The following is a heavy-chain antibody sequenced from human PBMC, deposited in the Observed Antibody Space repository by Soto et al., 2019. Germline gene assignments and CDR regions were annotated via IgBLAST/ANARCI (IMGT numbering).Heavy chain of an antibody. CDR2: ISHDGSNK. D-gene: IGHD2-2*01. J-gene: IGHJ6*02. CDR1: GFSFSTYA. Sequence: GESLKISCAASGFSFSTYAMHWVRQAPGKGLDWVAVISHDGSNKYHADSVKGRFTISRDNSKNTLYLQMNSLRAEDTAVYYCASTTGCSGTSCYYYYYGVDVWGQGTTVTVSS. V-gene: IGHV3-30-3*01. CDR3: ASTTGCSGTSCYYYYYGVDV.